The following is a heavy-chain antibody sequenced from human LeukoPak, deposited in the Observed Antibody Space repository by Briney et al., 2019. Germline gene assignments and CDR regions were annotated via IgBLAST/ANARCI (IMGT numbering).Heavy chain of an antibody. J-gene: IGHJ4*02. CDR3: ARVLAVALDY. Sequence: PGGSLRLSCAASGFTFSSCAMTWVRQAPGKGLEWVSSISGSGATTYYADSVKGRFTISRGNSKNTLYLQMNSLRAEDTAVYYCARVLAVALDYWGQGTLVTVSS. D-gene: IGHD6-19*01. V-gene: IGHV3-23*01. CDR1: GFTFSSCA. CDR2: ISGSGATT.